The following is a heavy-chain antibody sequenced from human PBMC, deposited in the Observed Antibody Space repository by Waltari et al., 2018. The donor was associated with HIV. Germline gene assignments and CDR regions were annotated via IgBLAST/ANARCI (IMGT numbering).Heavy chain of an antibody. Sequence: EVRLVESGGGPVQPGGSLRLSCAASGFTISLYNMNWVRQTPGKGREWVEYISGDGKNKYYADSVKGRFIISKDNGQNFLHLQMDRLSVDDSAKYFCAREVTSSKVMNYWGQGTPVIVSS. CDR3: AREVTSSKVMNY. J-gene: IGHJ4*02. D-gene: IGHD2-21*02. V-gene: IGHV3-48*03. CDR1: GFTISLYN. CDR2: ISGDGKNK.